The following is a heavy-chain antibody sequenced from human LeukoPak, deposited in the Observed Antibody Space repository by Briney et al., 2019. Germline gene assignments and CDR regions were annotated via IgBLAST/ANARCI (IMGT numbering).Heavy chain of an antibody. Sequence: ASVKVSCKASGYTFSDYYVHWVRQAPGQGLEWMGMVNPSGATTGYVQRFQGGLTVTRDTSTNTVYMELTSLRSEDTAVYFCARALTRLSYYNPSFDYWGQGTLVTVSS. V-gene: IGHV1-46*01. CDR3: ARALTRLSYYNPSFDY. CDR1: GYTFSDYY. D-gene: IGHD3-10*01. J-gene: IGHJ4*02. CDR2: VNPSGATT.